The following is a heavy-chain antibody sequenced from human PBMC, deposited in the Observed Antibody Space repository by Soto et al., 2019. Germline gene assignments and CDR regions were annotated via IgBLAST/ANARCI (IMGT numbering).Heavy chain of an antibody. CDR3: ARDLWFAELEGGMDV. J-gene: IGHJ6*02. V-gene: IGHV4-59*01. D-gene: IGHD3-10*01. CDR2: IYYSGST. CDR1: GGSISSYY. Sequence: WETLSLTCTVSGGSISSYYWSWIRQPPGKGLEWIGYIYYSGSTNYNPSLKSRVTISVDTSKNQFSLKLSSVTAADTAVYYCARDLWFAELEGGMDVWGQGTTVTVSS.